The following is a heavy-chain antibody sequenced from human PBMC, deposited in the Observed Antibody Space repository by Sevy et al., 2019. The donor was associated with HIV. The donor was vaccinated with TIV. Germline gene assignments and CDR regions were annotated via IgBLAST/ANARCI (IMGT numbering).Heavy chain of an antibody. D-gene: IGHD6-6*01. V-gene: IGHV3-30-3*01. J-gene: IGHJ4*02. CDR1: GFTFSSYA. Sequence: GGSLRLSCAASGFTFSSYAMHWVRQAPGKGLEWVAVISYDGSNKYYADSVKGRFTISRDNSKNTLYLQMNSLRAEDKAVYYCARTNGFSSSSESDYFDYWGQGTLVTVSS. CDR3: ARTNGFSSSSESDYFDY. CDR2: ISYDGSNK.